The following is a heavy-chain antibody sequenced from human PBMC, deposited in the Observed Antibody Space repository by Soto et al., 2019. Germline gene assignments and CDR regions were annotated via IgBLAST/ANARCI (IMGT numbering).Heavy chain of an antibody. D-gene: IGHD3-3*01. V-gene: IGHV3-30*04. CDR1: GFTFSIYS. CDR3: GRGRVRGYYKVMGY. Sequence: QVHLVESGGGVVQPGRSLRLSCAASGFTFSIYSMHWVRQAPGKGLEWVAVLSYDVRNKFYADSVKGRFTISRDNSKNPLDLQMDSLSAGDTAVYYCGRGRVRGYYKVMGYWGQGSLVSVSS. J-gene: IGHJ4*02. CDR2: LSYDVRNK.